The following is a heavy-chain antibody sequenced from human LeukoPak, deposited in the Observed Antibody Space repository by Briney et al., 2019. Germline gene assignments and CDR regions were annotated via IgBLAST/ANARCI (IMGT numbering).Heavy chain of an antibody. D-gene: IGHD3-10*01. CDR1: GYTFTTYD. V-gene: IGHV1-8*01. CDR3: ARRIRGAPTDH. J-gene: IGHJ4*02. Sequence: GASVKVSCKASGYTFTTYDLNWVRQATGQGLKWMGWMNPNSGNTGYAQKFQGRVTMTRNTSISTAYMELNNLTSEDTAVYYCARRIRGAPTDHWGQGTLVTVSS. CDR2: MNPNSGNT.